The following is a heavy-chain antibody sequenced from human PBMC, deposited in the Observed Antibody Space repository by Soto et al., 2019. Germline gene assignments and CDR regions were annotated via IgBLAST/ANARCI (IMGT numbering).Heavy chain of an antibody. J-gene: IGHJ6*02. V-gene: IGHV3-11*01. CDR1: GFTFSDYY. D-gene: IGHD2-8*01. CDR3: ARYCTNGVCYPYYGMDV. Sequence: QVQLVESGGGLVKPGGSLRLSCAASGFTFSDYYMSWIRQAPGKGLEWVSYISSSGSTIYYADSVKGRFTISRDNAKNSLYLKMNSLRAEDTAVYYCARYCTNGVCYPYYGMDVWGQGTTVTVSS. CDR2: ISSSGSTI.